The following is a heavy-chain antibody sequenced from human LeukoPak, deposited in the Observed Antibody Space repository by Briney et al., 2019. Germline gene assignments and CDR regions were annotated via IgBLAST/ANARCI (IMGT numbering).Heavy chain of an antibody. CDR3: ARDPPLYGFRGTFDY. V-gene: IGHV3-21*01. CDR2: ISSSSSYI. CDR1: GFTFSSYS. D-gene: IGHD4-17*01. J-gene: IGHJ4*02. Sequence: GGSLRLSCAASGFTFSSYSMNWVRQAPGKGLEWVSSISSSSSYIYYEDSVKGRFTISRDNAKNSLYLQMNSLRAEDTAVYYCARDPPLYGFRGTFDYWGQGTLVTVSS.